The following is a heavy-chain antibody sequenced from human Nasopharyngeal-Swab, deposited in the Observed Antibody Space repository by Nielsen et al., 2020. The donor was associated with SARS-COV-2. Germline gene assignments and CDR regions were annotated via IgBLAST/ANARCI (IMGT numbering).Heavy chain of an antibody. Sequence: WMRQPAGKGLEWIGYIYHSGSTYYNPSHKSRVTISVDRSKNQFSLKLSSVTAADTAVYYCARGVYDSSGYLEVDAFGTWGQGTMVTVSS. V-gene: IGHV4-30-2*01. J-gene: IGHJ3*02. CDR3: ARGVYDSSGYLEVDAFGT. D-gene: IGHD3-22*01. CDR2: IYHSGST.